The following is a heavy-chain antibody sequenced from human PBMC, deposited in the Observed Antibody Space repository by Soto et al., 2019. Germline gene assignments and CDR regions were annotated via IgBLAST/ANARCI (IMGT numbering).Heavy chain of an antibody. Sequence: QVQLVQSGAEVKKPGASVKVSCKASGYTFTSYAMHWVRQAPGQRLEWMGWINAGNGNTKYSQKFQGRVTITRDTSASTAYMELSSLRSEDTAVYYCARDKGGLYYFDYWGQGTLVTVSS. CDR2: INAGNGNT. V-gene: IGHV1-3*01. D-gene: IGHD3-16*01. J-gene: IGHJ4*02. CDR1: GYTFTSYA. CDR3: ARDKGGLYYFDY.